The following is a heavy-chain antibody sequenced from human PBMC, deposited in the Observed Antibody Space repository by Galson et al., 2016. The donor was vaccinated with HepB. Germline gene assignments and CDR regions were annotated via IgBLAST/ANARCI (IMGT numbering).Heavy chain of an antibody. CDR3: ARDPRAIDYFDS. CDR2: IIPKFQTP. CDR1: GGSFSKSA. Sequence: SVKVSCKVSGGSFSKSAINWVRQAPGQGLEWMGGIIPKFQTPNYAQRFHDRVTITADLSTNTAYMELTSLKSEDTAVYFCARDPRAIDYFDSWGQGTLITVSS. D-gene: IGHD3-10*01. J-gene: IGHJ4*02. V-gene: IGHV1-69*13.